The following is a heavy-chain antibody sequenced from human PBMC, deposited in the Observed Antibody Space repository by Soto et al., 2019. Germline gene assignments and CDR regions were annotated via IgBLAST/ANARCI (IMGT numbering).Heavy chain of an antibody. CDR2: IYYDGNT. V-gene: IGHV4-39*01. J-gene: IGHJ3*02. CDR1: GDSITSSSHY. Sequence: PSETLSLTCTVSGDSITSSSHYWGWIRQPPGKGLECIANIYYDGNTYYNPSLKSRVAISLDTSKNQFSLRLNSVTAADTAVYYCAKYPTAQWEEGFMAFHIWGQGTMVTVSS. D-gene: IGHD1-26*01. CDR3: AKYPTAQWEEGFMAFHI.